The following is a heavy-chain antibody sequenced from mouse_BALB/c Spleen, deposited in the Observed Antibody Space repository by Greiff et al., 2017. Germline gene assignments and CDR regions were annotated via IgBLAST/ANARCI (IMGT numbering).Heavy chain of an antibody. V-gene: IGHV1-55*01. CDR1: GYNFTSYW. J-gene: IGHJ4*01. CDR3: ARTPMAMDY. Sequence: VQLQQPGAELVKPGTSVKLSCKASGYNFTSYWINWVKLRPGQGLEWIGDIYPGSGSTNYNEKFKSKATLTVDTSSSTAYMQLSSLASEDSALYYCARTPMAMDYWGQGTSVTVSS. CDR2: IYPGSGST. D-gene: IGHD6-5*01.